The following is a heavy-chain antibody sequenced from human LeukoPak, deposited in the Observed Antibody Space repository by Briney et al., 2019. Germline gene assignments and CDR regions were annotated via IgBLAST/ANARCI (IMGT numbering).Heavy chain of an antibody. V-gene: IGHV3-7*05. CDR2: IKQDGSEK. J-gene: IGHJ3*02. Sequence: PGGSLRLSCAASGFTVSSYWMNWVRQAPGKGLEWVANIKQDGSEKYYVDSVKGRFTISRDNAKNSLYLQMNSLRAEDTAVYYCARDFSAFDIWGQRAMVTVSS. D-gene: IGHD3-3*01. CDR1: GFTVSSYW. CDR3: ARDFSAFDI.